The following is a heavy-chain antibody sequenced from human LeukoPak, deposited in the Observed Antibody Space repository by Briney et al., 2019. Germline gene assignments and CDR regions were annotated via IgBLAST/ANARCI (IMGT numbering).Heavy chain of an antibody. CDR2: LSNSGMT. CDR3: TRAGSGNSFYAFDI. D-gene: IGHD6-13*01. CDR1: GGSFSSDY. J-gene: IGHJ3*02. Sequence: SETLSPTCTLSGGSFSSDYWSWIWLPPRKGLEWIGYLSNSGMTNYSPSLKSRVTIFGDTNKNMFFLKPSLGAVAAAVEYYSTRAGSGNSFYAFDIWGQGTLVTVSS. V-gene: IGHV4-4*08.